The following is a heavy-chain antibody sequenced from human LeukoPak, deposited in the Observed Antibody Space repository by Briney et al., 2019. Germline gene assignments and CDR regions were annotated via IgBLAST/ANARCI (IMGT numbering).Heavy chain of an antibody. D-gene: IGHD6-19*01. CDR1: GGSISSYY. CDR3: ARGPYSSGSWSFTEYFQH. CDR2: IYYTGST. Sequence: PSETLSLTCTVSGGSISSYYWSWIRQPPGKGLEWIGYIYYTGSTNYNPSLKSRVTISVDTSKNQFSLKLSSVTAADTAVYYCARGPYSSGSWSFTEYFQHWGQGTLSPSPQ. J-gene: IGHJ1*01. V-gene: IGHV4-59*01.